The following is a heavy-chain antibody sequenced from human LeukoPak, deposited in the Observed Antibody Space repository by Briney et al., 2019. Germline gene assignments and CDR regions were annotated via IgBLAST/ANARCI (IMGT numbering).Heavy chain of an antibody. CDR1: GGTFSSYA. Sequence: SVKFSCKASGGTFSSYAISWVRQAPGQGLEWMGGIIPIFGTANYAQKFQGRVTITTDESTSTAYMELSSLRSEDTAVYYCASERVGYCSSTSCLEGNYYYYMDVWGKGTTVTVSS. CDR2: IIPIFGTA. J-gene: IGHJ6*03. D-gene: IGHD2-2*01. CDR3: ASERVGYCSSTSCLEGNYYYYMDV. V-gene: IGHV1-69*05.